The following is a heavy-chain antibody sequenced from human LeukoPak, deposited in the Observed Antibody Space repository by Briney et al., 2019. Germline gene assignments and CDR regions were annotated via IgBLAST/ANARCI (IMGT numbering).Heavy chain of an antibody. D-gene: IGHD1-1*01. Sequence: PGGSLRLSCAASGFTFSSHSMNWVRQAPGKGLEWVSYISSGTSTIYYADSVKGRFTVSRDNAKNSLYLQMNSLRDEDTAVYYCARTGTETTQLHFDYWGQGTLVTVSS. V-gene: IGHV3-48*02. CDR2: ISSGTSTI. J-gene: IGHJ4*02. CDR1: GFTFSSHS. CDR3: ARTGTETTQLHFDY.